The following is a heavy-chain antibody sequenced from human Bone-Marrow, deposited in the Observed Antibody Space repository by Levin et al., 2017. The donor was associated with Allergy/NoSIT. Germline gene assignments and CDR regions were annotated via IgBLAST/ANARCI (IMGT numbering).Heavy chain of an antibody. V-gene: IGHV1-69*04. D-gene: IGHD6-13*01. J-gene: IGHJ4*02. CDR3: ARDRGDGDHTSSWYVR. Sequence: PVASVKVSCKASGGTFSSYTISWVRQAPGQGLEWIGKIIPILDITNYGQKFQGRVTLTADKSTTTAYMELNFLRSEDTALYYCARDRGDGDHTSSWYVRWGQGTQVTVSS. CDR1: GGTFSSYT. CDR2: IIPILDIT.